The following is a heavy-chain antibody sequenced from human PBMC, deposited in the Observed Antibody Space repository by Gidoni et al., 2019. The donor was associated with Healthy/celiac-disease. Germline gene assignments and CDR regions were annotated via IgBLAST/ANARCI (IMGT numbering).Heavy chain of an antibody. Sequence: QVQLVQSGAEVKKPGASVTVSCKASGYTFTGYYLHCVRQAPGEGLEWMGWINPNSGGTNYAQKFQGWVTMTRDTSISTAYMELSRLRSDDTAVYYCARGGYLPEPWAHLIYYFDYWGQGTLVTVSS. V-gene: IGHV1-2*04. CDR1: GYTFTGYY. D-gene: IGHD3-16*02. CDR3: ARGGYLPEPWAHLIYYFDY. CDR2: INPNSGGT. J-gene: IGHJ4*02.